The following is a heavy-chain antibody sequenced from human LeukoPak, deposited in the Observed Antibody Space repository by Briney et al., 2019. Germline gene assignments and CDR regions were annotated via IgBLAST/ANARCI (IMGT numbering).Heavy chain of an antibody. J-gene: IGHJ4*02. D-gene: IGHD4/OR15-4a*01. Sequence: PGGSLRLSCAASGFTFNEYWMHWVRQTPGKGLVWVSHINSDGRKTSYADSVEGRFTISRDNSKNTLYLQKNSLRVEDTSVYYCVRGRRAQYFDYWGQGTLVTVSS. CDR3: VRGRRAQYFDY. V-gene: IGHV3-74*01. CDR2: INSDGRKT. CDR1: GFTFNEYW.